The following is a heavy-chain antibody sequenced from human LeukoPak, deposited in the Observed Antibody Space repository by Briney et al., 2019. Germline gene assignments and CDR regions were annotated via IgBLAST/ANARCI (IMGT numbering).Heavy chain of an antibody. CDR1: GFTFSTYA. D-gene: IGHD1-14*01. J-gene: IGHJ4*02. Sequence: GGSLRLSCAASGFTFSTYAMHWVRQAPGKGLECVSAISTNGGNTHYANSVKGRFTISRDNSKNTLYLQMGSLRPEDMAVYYCAREGYLPNNRNYVDYWGQGTLVTVSS. V-gene: IGHV3-64*01. CDR3: AREGYLPNNRNYVDY. CDR2: ISTNGGNT.